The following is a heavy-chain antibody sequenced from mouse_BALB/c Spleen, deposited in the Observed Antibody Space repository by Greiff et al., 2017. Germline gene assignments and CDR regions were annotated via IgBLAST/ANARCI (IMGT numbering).Heavy chain of an antibody. CDR1: GFTFSSYA. CDR2: ISSGGSYT. V-gene: IGHV5-9-3*01. CDR3: ALGTGTLYFDY. D-gene: IGHD4-1*01. J-gene: IGHJ2*01. Sequence: EVKLMESGGGLVQPGGSLKLSCAASGFTFSSYAMSWVRQTPEKRLEWVATISSGGSYTYYPDSVKGRFTISRDNAKNTLYLQMSSLRSEDTAMYYCALGTGTLYFDYWGQGTTLTVSS.